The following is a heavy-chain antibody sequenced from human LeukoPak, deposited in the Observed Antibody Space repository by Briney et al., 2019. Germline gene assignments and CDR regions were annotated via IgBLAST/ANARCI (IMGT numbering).Heavy chain of an antibody. CDR2: IYRSGST. V-gene: IGHV3-66*01. CDR1: GSTFSSNY. Sequence: GGSLRLSCAASGSTFSSNYMSWVRQTPGKGLEWVSVIYRSGSTFYSDSVKGRFTISRDNSKNTLFLLMNSLRAEDTAVYYCARDDTMIAGNDYWGQGTLVTVSS. CDR3: ARDDTMIAGNDY. J-gene: IGHJ4*02. D-gene: IGHD3-22*01.